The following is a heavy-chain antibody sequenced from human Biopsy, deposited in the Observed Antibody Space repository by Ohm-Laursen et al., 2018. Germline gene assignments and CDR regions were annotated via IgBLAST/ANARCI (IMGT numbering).Heavy chain of an antibody. J-gene: IGHJ6*02. D-gene: IGHD2/OR15-2a*01. Sequence: SDTLSLTCTVSGGSIRSDYWSWIRQTPGKGLEWIGYIYYSGSNNYNPSLKSRVTISVDTSKNQFSLRLNSVTAADTAVYYCARATNSTGWPYYYFYGMDVWGQGTTVTVSS. CDR3: ARATNSTGWPYYYFYGMDV. CDR1: GGSIRSDY. V-gene: IGHV4-59*07. CDR2: IYYSGSN.